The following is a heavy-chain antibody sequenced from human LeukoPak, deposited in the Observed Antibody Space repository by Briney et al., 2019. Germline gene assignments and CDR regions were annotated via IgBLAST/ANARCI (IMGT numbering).Heavy chain of an antibody. J-gene: IGHJ4*02. V-gene: IGHV3-73*01. Sequence: GGSLKVSCAASGFNFSGSAMHWVRQASGKGLEWVGRIRSKANSYATIYAASVKGRFIISRDDSKDTAYLQMNSLKTEDTAVYYCTRLLAEGCWGQGTLVTVSS. CDR3: TRLLAEGC. CDR2: IRSKANSYAT. CDR1: GFNFSGSA.